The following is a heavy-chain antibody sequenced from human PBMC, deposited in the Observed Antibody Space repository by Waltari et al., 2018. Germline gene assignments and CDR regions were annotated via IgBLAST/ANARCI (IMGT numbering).Heavy chain of an antibody. V-gene: IGHV4-34*01. Sequence: QVQLQQWGAGLLKPSETLSLTCAVYGGSFSGYYWSWIRPPPGKGLEWIGEINHSGSTNYNPSLKSRVTISVDTSKNQFSLKLSSVTAADTAVYYCATVLGYCSGGSCYNWFDPWGQGTLVTVSS. J-gene: IGHJ5*02. CDR2: INHSGST. CDR3: ATVLGYCSGGSCYNWFDP. D-gene: IGHD2-15*01. CDR1: GGSFSGYY.